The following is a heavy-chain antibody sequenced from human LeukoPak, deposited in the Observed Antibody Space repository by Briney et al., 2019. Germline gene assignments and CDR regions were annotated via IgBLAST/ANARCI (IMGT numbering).Heavy chain of an antibody. V-gene: IGHV3-7*01. Sequence: GGSLRLSCAASGFTFSSYWMSWVRQAPGKGLEWVANIRQDGSEKWYVDSVKGRFTLSRDNAKNSLYLQMNSLRAEDTAVYYCARDKRKGIVGSTKSYFDYWGQGTLVTVSS. CDR3: ARDKRKGIVGSTKSYFDY. CDR1: GFTFSSYW. CDR2: IRQDGSEK. D-gene: IGHD1-26*01. J-gene: IGHJ4*02.